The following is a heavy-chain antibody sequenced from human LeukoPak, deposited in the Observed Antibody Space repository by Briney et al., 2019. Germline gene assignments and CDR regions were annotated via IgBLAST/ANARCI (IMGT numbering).Heavy chain of an antibody. CDR1: GFTFSSYS. Sequence: PGGSLRLSCAASGFTFSSYSMNWVRQAPGKGLEWVSSISGSSSYIYYADSVKGRFTISRDNAKNSLYLQMNSLRAEDTAVYYCARDYGSGLFDIWGQGTMVTVSS. D-gene: IGHD3-10*01. J-gene: IGHJ3*02. V-gene: IGHV3-21*01. CDR2: ISGSSSYI. CDR3: ARDYGSGLFDI.